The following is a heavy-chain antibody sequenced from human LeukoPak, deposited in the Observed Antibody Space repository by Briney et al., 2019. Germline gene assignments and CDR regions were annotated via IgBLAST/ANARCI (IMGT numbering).Heavy chain of an antibody. CDR2: ISGSGGST. D-gene: IGHD6-19*01. CDR1: GFTFSSYG. V-gene: IGHV3-23*01. Sequence: GGSLRLSCAASGFTFSSYGMSWVRQAPGKGLEWVSVISGSGGSTYYADSVKGRFTISRDNSKNTLYLQMNSLRAEDTAVYYCANGLGVADYWGQGTLVTVSS. J-gene: IGHJ4*02. CDR3: ANGLGVADY.